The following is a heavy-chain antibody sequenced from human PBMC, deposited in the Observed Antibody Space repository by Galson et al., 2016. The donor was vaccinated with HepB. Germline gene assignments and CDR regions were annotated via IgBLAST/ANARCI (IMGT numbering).Heavy chain of an antibody. CDR3: ARGVGRRIEVGGPSYYYYGLDV. CDR1: GGTFSSYA. Sequence: SCKASGGTFSSYAINWVRQAPGQGLEWTGGFIPIFGTSNYAQKFQGRVTITADESTSTAYMELSSLRSEDSAVYYCARGVGRRIEVGGPSYYYYGLDVWGQGTTVTVSS. D-gene: IGHD1-26*01. CDR2: FIPIFGTS. J-gene: IGHJ6*02. V-gene: IGHV1-69*01.